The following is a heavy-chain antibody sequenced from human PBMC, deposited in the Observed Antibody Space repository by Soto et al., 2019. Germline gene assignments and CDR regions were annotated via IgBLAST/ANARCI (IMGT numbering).Heavy chain of an antibody. CDR3: ARRTAAAYYMDV. J-gene: IGHJ6*03. Sequence: QVQLVESGGGVVQPGRSLRLSRAASGFTFSNYAMFWVRQSPGEGREWVAVISYDGRHEDYVDSVKGRFSISRDNSKDTLYLQMDSLKAEDTAVYYCARRTAAAYYMDVWGKGTTGTVSS. CDR2: ISYDGRHE. V-gene: IGHV3-30*03. D-gene: IGHD6-13*01. CDR1: GFTFSNYA.